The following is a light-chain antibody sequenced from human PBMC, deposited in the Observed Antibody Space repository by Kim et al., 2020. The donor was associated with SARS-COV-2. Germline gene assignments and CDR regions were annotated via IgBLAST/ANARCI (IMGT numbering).Light chain of an antibody. CDR2: TAS. CDR1: QSVRSNY. V-gene: IGKV3-20*01. CDR3: QQYCSSPRT. J-gene: IGKJ1*01. Sequence: APGERATLSCRASQSVRSNYLAWYQQKPGKAPRLLIYTASNRATGIPDRFSGSGSGTDFTLTISRLEPEDFAVYYCQQYCSSPRTFGQGTKVDIK.